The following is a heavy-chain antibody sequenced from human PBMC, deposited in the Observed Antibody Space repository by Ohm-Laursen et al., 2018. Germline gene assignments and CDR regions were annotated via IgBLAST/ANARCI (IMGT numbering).Heavy chain of an antibody. CDR1: TLTFSNCG. J-gene: IGHJ3*02. V-gene: IGHV3-33*01. D-gene: IGHD1-14*01. CDR2: IWYDGTNK. CDR3: ARPQYHQQGDAFDI. Sequence: SLRLSCAASTLTFSNCGMHWVRQAPGKGLEWVADIWYDGTNKKYGDSVKGRFTISRDNSKKKLYLQMNSLRVEDTAVYYCARPQYHQQGDAFDIWGQGTMVTVSS.